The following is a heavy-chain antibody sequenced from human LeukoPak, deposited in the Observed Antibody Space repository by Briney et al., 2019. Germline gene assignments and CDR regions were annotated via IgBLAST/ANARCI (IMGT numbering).Heavy chain of an antibody. J-gene: IGHJ4*02. CDR2: ISSSSSTI. D-gene: IGHD6-6*01. Sequence: GGSLRLSCAASGFTFSSYSMNWVRQAPGKGLEWVSYISSSSSTIYHADSVKGRFTISRDNAKNSLYLQMNSLRAEDTAVYYCARDGEQLVPWYFDYWGQGTLVTVSS. CDR3: ARDGEQLVPWYFDY. CDR1: GFTFSSYS. V-gene: IGHV3-48*04.